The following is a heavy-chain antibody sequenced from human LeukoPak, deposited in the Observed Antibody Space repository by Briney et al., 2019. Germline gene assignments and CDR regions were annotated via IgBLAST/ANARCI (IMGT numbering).Heavy chain of an antibody. J-gene: IGHJ3*02. V-gene: IGHV1-18*01. D-gene: IGHD3-22*01. Sequence: GASVKVSCKASGYTFTSYGISWVRQAPGQGLEWMGWISAYNGNTNYAQKLQGRVTMTTDTSTSTAYMELRSLRSDDTAVYYCVRDFYYDSSGYSTGDAFDIWGQGTMVTVSS. CDR3: VRDFYYDSSGYSTGDAFDI. CDR2: ISAYNGNT. CDR1: GYTFTSYG.